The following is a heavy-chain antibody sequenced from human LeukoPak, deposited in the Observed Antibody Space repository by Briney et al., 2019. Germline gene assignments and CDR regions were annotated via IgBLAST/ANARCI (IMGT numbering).Heavy chain of an antibody. Sequence: PGGSLRLSCSASGFTFSTYAMHWVRQAPGEGLEYVSAISSSGNNTHYAESVKDRFIISRDSSKNTLYLQMSGLRAEDTAIYYCVKPGYWGQGTLVTVSS. CDR2: ISSSGNNT. CDR1: GFTFSTYA. V-gene: IGHV3-64D*06. J-gene: IGHJ4*02. CDR3: VKPGY.